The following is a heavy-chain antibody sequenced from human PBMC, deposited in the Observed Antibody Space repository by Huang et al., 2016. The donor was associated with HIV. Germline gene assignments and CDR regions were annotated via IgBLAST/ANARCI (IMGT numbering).Heavy chain of an antibody. CDR2: VSCYSGFT. J-gene: IGHJ4*02. D-gene: IGHD2-21*01. V-gene: IGHV1-18*01. CDR3: ARVPSDLYSDY. Sequence: QVQLVQSGPEVKKPGASVKVSCKASGYTFSIYGIGWVRQAPGQGPEWGGWVSCYSGFTDTSQKFQGRITMTADTSTSTAYMDLRSRTADDTAVYYCARVPSDLYSDYWGQGTLVTVSS. CDR1: GYTFSIYG.